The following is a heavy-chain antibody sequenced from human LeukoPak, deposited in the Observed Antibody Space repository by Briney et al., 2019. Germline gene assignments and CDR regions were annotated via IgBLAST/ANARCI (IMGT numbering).Heavy chain of an antibody. CDR2: IYYSRST. Sequence: PSETLSLTCTVSVGSVSSGSSYWSWIRQPPGKGLEWIGYIYYSRSTNYNPSLKSRVTISVDTSKNLFSLKLSSVTAADTAVYYCARGLQYWGQGTLVAVSS. CDR1: VGSVSSGSSY. V-gene: IGHV4-61*01. CDR3: ARGLQY. J-gene: IGHJ4*02.